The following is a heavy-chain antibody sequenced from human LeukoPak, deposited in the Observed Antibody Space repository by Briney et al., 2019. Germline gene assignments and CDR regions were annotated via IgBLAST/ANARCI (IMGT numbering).Heavy chain of an antibody. J-gene: IGHJ4*02. Sequence: GGSLRLSCAASGFTFSSYSMNWVRQAPGKGLEWVSYISSSSSTIFSADALKGRFTISRDDAKNLLYLDMNSLRAEDTAVYYCARGHTAVTRHFDFWGQGTLVTVSS. CDR1: GFTFSSYS. CDR2: ISSSSSTI. V-gene: IGHV3-48*04. D-gene: IGHD4-17*01. CDR3: ARGHTAVTRHFDF.